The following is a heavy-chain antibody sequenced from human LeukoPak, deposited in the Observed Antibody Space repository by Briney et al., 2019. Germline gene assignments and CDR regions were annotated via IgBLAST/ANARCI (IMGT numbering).Heavy chain of an antibody. Sequence: SETLSLTCAVYGGSFSGYYWSWIRQPPGKGLEWIGEINHSGSTNYNPSPKSRVTISVDTSKNQFSLKLSSVTAADTAVYYCARGEFTYYYDSSGPAGYWGQGTLVTVSS. J-gene: IGHJ4*02. V-gene: IGHV4-34*01. CDR1: GGSFSGYY. CDR3: ARGEFTYYYDSSGPAGY. CDR2: INHSGST. D-gene: IGHD3-22*01.